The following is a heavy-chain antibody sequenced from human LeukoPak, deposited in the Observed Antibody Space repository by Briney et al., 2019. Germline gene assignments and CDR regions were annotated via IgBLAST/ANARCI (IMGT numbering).Heavy chain of an antibody. CDR1: SGSISTSNYY. CDR3: ARDWSGFGELYGFDP. CDR2: IFYSGST. J-gene: IGHJ5*02. D-gene: IGHD3-10*01. Sequence: SETLSLTCTVSSGSISTSNYYWGWVRQPPGKALEWIGNIFYSGSTYYSPSLKSRVTISLDTSRNQFSLKLNSVTAADTAVYYCARDWSGFGELYGFDPWGQGTLVTVSS. V-gene: IGHV4-39*07.